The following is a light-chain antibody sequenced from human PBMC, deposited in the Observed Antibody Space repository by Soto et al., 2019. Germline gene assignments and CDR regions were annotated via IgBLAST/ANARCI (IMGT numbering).Light chain of an antibody. CDR3: LQDYNYPWT. V-gene: IGKV1-6*01. Sequence: AIQLTQSPPSLSASVGDRVTITCRASQDIAIYLAWYQQKPGEAPKLLIHAASTLHGGVPSRFSGSGSGTEFTLTISSLQPGDFATYYCLQDYNYPWTFGQGTKVDI. CDR2: AAS. CDR1: QDIAIY. J-gene: IGKJ1*01.